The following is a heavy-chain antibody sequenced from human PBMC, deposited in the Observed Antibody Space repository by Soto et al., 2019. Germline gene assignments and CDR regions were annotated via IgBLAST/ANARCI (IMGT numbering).Heavy chain of an antibody. CDR1: GFTFSDYW. CDR3: ARDGVAPGLYFDC. J-gene: IGHJ4*02. Sequence: PGGSLRLSCTASGFTFSDYWMNWVRQAPGKGLEWVASIKQDGSEKMYVDSVKDRFTISRDNADDSLYLQMASLRGEDTAVYYCARDGVAPGLYFDCWGQGALVTVS. CDR2: IKQDGSEK. V-gene: IGHV3-7*05. D-gene: IGHD6-13*01.